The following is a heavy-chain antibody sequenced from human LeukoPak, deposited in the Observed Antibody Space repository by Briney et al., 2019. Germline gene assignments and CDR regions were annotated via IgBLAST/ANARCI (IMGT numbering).Heavy chain of an antibody. D-gene: IGHD3-9*01. CDR3: ARGAILRYFDWLLGANWFDP. V-gene: IGHV1-18*01. J-gene: IGHJ5*02. CDR2: ISAYNGNT. CDR1: GYTFTSYG. Sequence: VASVKVSCKASGYTFTSYGISWVRQAPGQGLEWMGWISAYNGNTNYAQKLQGRVTMTTDTSTSTAYMELSRLRSDDTAIYYCARGAILRYFDWLLGANWFDPWGQGTLVAVSS.